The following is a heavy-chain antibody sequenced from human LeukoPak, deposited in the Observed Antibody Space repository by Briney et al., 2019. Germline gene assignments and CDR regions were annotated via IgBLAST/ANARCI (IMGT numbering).Heavy chain of an antibody. CDR2: ITRRRFYI. CDR3: ARGLDTAMVDDY. CDR1: GFTFSDYT. V-gene: IGHV3-21*06. D-gene: IGHD5-18*01. Sequence: GGSLRLSCAASGFTFSDYTMTWVRQAPGRGLEWVSSITRRRFYIYYADAVKGRFTISRDNAKNSVYLQMNSLRADDTAVYYCARGLDTAMVDDYWGQGTLVTVSS. J-gene: IGHJ4*02.